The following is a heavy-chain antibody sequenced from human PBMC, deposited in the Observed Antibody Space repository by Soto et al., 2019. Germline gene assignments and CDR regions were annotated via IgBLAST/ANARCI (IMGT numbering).Heavy chain of an antibody. CDR3: ATEGIVSSSHYFDY. D-gene: IGHD6-6*01. Sequence: SETLSLTCTVSGGSIISYYWGWIRQPPGKGLEWIGYIYYSGSTNYHPSLKSRITISVHTSNNQFSRKLSSVTAADTAVYYCATEGIVSSSHYFDYWGQGTLVTVSS. J-gene: IGHJ4*02. V-gene: IGHV4-59*01. CDR1: GGSIISYY. CDR2: IYYSGST.